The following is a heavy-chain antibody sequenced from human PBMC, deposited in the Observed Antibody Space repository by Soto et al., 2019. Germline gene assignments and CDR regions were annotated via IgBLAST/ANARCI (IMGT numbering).Heavy chain of an antibody. D-gene: IGHD3-3*01. CDR2: ISAYDGKT. CDR1: GYTFNTYG. CDR3: ARDPHEFWTSYWFDP. Sequence: ASVKVSCKTSGYTFNTYGINWVRQAPGQGLELMGWISAYDGKTTYAEKFQGRVTMTTDTSTSTAYMELRSLRSDDTAIYYCARDPHEFWTSYWFDPWGQGTPVTAPQ. V-gene: IGHV1-18*01. J-gene: IGHJ5*02.